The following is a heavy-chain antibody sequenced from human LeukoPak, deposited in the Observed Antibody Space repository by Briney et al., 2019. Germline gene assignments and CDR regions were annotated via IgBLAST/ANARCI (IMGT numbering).Heavy chain of an antibody. CDR2: IYTSGST. D-gene: IGHD6-19*01. J-gene: IGHJ4*02. Sequence: PSETLSLTCTVSGGSISSGSYYWSWIRQPAGKGLEWIGRIYTSGSTNYNPSLKSRVTISVDTSKNQFSLKLSSVTAADTAVYYCAGRGTSGWYDFDYWGQGTLVTVSS. V-gene: IGHV4-61*02. CDR1: GGSISSGSYY. CDR3: AGRGTSGWYDFDY.